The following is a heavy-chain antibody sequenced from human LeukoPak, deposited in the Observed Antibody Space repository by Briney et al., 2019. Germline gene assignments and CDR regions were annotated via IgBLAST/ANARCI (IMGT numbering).Heavy chain of an antibody. CDR2: IFIVGDT. J-gene: IGHJ2*01. V-gene: IGHV3-13*04. D-gene: IGHD3-9*01. CDR3: ARGTNYDILTGYYTGRGSWYFDL. CDR1: GFTFSSSD. Sequence: GGSLRLSCAHSGFTFSSSDMHRGRQPLGKGLESVSVIFIVGDTYYPGSVKGRFTISRENAKNSLYLQMNSLRAGDTAVYYCARGTNYDILTGYYTGRGSWYFDLWGRGTLVTVSS.